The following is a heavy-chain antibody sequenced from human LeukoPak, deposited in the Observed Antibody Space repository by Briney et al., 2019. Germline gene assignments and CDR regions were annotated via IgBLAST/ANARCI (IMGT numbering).Heavy chain of an antibody. J-gene: IGHJ4*02. CDR2: ISGGGVST. CDR1: GFTSSNYA. V-gene: IGHV3-23*01. Sequence: PGGSLRLSCAASGFTSSNYAMSWVRQAPGKGLEWVSAISGGGVSTYYAASVKGRFTISRDNSKNTLYLQMNSLRAEDTAVYYCAKAVTVASFDYWGQGTLVTVSS. CDR3: AKAVTVASFDY. D-gene: IGHD4-17*01.